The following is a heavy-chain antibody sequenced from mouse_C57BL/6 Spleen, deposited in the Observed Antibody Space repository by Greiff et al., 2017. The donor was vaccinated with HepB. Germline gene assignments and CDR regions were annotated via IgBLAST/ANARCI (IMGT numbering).Heavy chain of an antibody. J-gene: IGHJ2*01. D-gene: IGHD1-1*01. CDR2: IDPSDSYT. Sequence: QVQLQQPGAELVMPGASVKLSCKASGYTFTSYWMHWVKQRPGQGLEWIGEIDPSDSYTNYNQKFKGKSTLTVDKSSSTAYMQLSSLTSEDSAVYYCARWGYGSSYCDCWGQGTTLTVSS. V-gene: IGHV1-69*01. CDR3: ARWGYGSSYCDC. CDR1: GYTFTSYW.